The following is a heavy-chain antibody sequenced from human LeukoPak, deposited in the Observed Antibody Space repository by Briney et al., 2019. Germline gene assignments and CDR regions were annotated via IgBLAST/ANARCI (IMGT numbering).Heavy chain of an antibody. Sequence: PSETLSLTCAVYGGSFSGYYWSWIRQPPGKGLEWIGEINHSGSTNYNPSLKSRVTISVDTSKNQFSLKLSSVTAADTAVYYCAREPSFRSMVRGVIIRNWFDPWGQGTLVTVSS. CDR2: INHSGST. CDR3: AREPSFRSMVRGVIIRNWFDP. D-gene: IGHD3-10*01. J-gene: IGHJ5*02. CDR1: GGSFSGYY. V-gene: IGHV4-34*01.